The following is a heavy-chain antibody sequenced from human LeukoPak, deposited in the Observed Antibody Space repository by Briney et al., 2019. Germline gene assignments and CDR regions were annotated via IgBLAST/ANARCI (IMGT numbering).Heavy chain of an antibody. Sequence: PGGSLRLSCAASGFTFSSYAMSWVRQAPGKGLEWVSAISGSGGSTYYADSVKGRFTISRDNSKNTLYLQMNSLRAEDTAIYYCAKAYSSSSYPYYFDYWGQGTLVTVSS. J-gene: IGHJ4*02. CDR2: ISGSGGST. V-gene: IGHV3-23*01. D-gene: IGHD6-13*01. CDR1: GFTFSSYA. CDR3: AKAYSSSSYPYYFDY.